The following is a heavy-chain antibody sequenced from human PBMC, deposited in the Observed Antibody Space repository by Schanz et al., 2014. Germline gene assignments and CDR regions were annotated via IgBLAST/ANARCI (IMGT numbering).Heavy chain of an antibody. D-gene: IGHD4-4*01. CDR3: AKDRWRATVMVDAFDI. CDR1: GFTFNNYD. V-gene: IGHV3-23*04. CDR2: ISGGGGSA. J-gene: IGHJ3*02. Sequence: EVQLVESGGGLVQPGGSLRLSCAASGFTFNNYDMNWVRLVPGKGLECVSGISGGGGSAYYADSVKGRFTISRDNSKNTVHLQMNSLRAEDTAVYFCAKDRWRATVMVDAFDIWGQGTKVTVSS.